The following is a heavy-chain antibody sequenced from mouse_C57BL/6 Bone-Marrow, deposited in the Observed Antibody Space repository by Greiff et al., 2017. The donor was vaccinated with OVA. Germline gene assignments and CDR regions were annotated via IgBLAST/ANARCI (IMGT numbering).Heavy chain of an antibody. D-gene: IGHD1-2*01. Sequence: EVQRVESGGGLVKPGGSLKLSCAASGFTFSSYAMSWVRQTPEKRLEWVATISDGGSYTYYPDNVKGRFTISRDNAKNNLYLQMSHLKSEDTAMYYCAREIITRYYAMDYWGQGTSVTVSS. J-gene: IGHJ4*01. V-gene: IGHV5-4*01. CDR1: GFTFSSYA. CDR3: AREIITRYYAMDY. CDR2: ISDGGSYT.